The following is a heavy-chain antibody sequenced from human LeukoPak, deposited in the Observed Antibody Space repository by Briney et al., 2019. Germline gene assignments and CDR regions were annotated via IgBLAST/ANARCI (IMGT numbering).Heavy chain of an antibody. CDR2: ISGGGDIT. CDR3: VREDTPATANY. D-gene: IGHD2-21*02. V-gene: IGHV3-23*01. Sequence: GGSLRLSCATSRFTFSRYWMTWVRQAPGKGLEWVSAISGGGDITYYADSVTGRFTISRDNSKDTLFLQMHSLRPGDTAVYYCVREDTPATANYWGQGTLVTISS. CDR1: RFTFSRYW. J-gene: IGHJ4*02.